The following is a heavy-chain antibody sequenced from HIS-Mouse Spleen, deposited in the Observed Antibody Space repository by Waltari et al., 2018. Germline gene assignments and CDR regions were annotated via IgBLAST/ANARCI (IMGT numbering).Heavy chain of an antibody. V-gene: IGHV4-31*03. Sequence: QVQLQESGPGLVKASQTLSLTCTVSGGSISSGGYYWSWIRQHPGKGLEWIGYIYYSGSPYSNPSLKSRFTISVDTSKNQFSLKLSSVTAADTAVYYCATHLDYGYDYWGQGTLVTVSS. CDR3: ATHLDYGYDY. CDR2: IYYSGSP. CDR1: GGSISSGGYY. D-gene: IGHD3-10*01. J-gene: IGHJ4*02.